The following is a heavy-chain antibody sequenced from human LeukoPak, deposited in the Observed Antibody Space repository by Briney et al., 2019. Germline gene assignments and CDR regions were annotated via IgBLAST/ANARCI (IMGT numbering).Heavy chain of an antibody. D-gene: IGHD6-13*01. V-gene: IGHV2-70*20. CDR1: GFSLSTSGMC. CDR3: ARIEAARGGFDY. J-gene: IGHJ4*02. CDR2: IDWDDDK. Sequence: SGPALVKPTQTLTLTCTFSGFSLSTSGMCVSWVRQPPGKALEWLALIDWDDDKYYSTSLKTRLTISKDTSKNLVVLTMTNMDRVDTATYYCARIEAARGGFDYWGQGTLVTVSS.